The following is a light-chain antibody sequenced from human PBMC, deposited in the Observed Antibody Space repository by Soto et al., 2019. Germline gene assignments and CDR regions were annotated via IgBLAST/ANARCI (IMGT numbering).Light chain of an antibody. J-gene: IGLJ6*01. Sequence: QSALAQPTSVSGSLGQSIAISCTGTSSDVGGYDYVSWHQQHPGKAPKIMIFMVSNRPSGVSNRFSGSNSGNTASLTISGLQAEDEADYYCSSYRSGGTFVFGSGTKVTVL. CDR1: SSDVGGYDY. CDR3: SSYRSGGTFV. CDR2: MVS. V-gene: IGLV2-14*01.